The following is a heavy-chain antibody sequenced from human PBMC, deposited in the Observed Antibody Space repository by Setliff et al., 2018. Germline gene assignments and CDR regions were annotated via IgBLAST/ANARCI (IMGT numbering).Heavy chain of an antibody. CDR1: GDSIFDNY. V-gene: IGHV4-59*08. CDR2: ISYTGST. CDR3: ARLSPYNTGPPFDY. Sequence: SETLSLTCSVSGDSIFDNYWSWIRQSPGRGLEWIAYISYTGSTNYNPSPKSRVTISLDTSKNHFSLNLRSVTAADTAVYYCARLSPYNTGPPFDYWGQGTLVTVSS. D-gene: IGHD2-8*02. J-gene: IGHJ4*02.